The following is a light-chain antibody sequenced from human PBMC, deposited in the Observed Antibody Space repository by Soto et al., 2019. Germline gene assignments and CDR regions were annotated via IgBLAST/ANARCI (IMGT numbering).Light chain of an antibody. CDR1: ASNIGRNT. J-gene: IGLJ3*02. CDR3: AVWDDSLNGPV. Sequence: QSVLTQPPSASGTPGQRVTISCSGGASNIGRNTVNWYQDLPGTAPKLLISSDNKRPSGVPDRFSGSKSGTSASLAISGLQSDDEADYYCAVWDDSLNGPVFGGGTKLTVL. V-gene: IGLV1-44*01. CDR2: SDN.